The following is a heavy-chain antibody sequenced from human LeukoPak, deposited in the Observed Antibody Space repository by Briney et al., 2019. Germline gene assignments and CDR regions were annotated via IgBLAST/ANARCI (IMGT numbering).Heavy chain of an antibody. CDR3: AFEYSSSSEYFQH. Sequence: GRSLRLSCAASGFTFSSYGMHWVRQAPGKGLGWVAVIWNDGSNKYYADSVKGRFTISRDNSKNTLYLQMNSLRAEDTAVYYCAFEYSSSSEYFQHWGQGTLVTVSS. D-gene: IGHD6-6*01. CDR1: GFTFSSYG. CDR2: IWNDGSNK. J-gene: IGHJ1*01. V-gene: IGHV3-33*01.